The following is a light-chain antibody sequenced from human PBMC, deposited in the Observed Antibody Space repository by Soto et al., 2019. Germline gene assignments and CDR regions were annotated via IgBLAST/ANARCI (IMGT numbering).Light chain of an antibody. CDR1: QSISIN. CDR2: AAS. J-gene: IGKJ5*01. V-gene: IGKV3-15*01. Sequence: IVMTQSPATLSVSPGEGAILSCRASQSISINLAWYQQKPGQAPRLLIYAASNRATGVPARFSGSWSGTEFTLTICSLQSEDFAIYYCQQYNNWITFGQGTRLE. CDR3: QQYNNWIT.